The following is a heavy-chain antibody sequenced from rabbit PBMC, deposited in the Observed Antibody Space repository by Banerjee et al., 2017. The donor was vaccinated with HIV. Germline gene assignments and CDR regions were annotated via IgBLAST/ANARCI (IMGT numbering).Heavy chain of an antibody. Sequence: QEQLEESGGGLVKPEGSLTLTCKASGFTVSSTYRICWVRQAPGKGLEWIACIYSASSGGTFYASWVSGRFTISKASSTMVTLQLTSLTAADTATYFCAGRADYTDGGDLDLWGPGTLVTVS. J-gene: IGHJ4*01. CDR1: GFTVSSTYR. D-gene: IGHD2-1*01. CDR3: AGRADYTDGGDLDL. CDR2: IYSASSGGT. V-gene: IGHV1S45*01.